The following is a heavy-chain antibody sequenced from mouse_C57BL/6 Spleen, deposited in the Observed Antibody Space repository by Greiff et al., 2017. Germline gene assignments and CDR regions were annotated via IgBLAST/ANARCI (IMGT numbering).Heavy chain of an antibody. J-gene: IGHJ2*01. D-gene: IGHD1-1*01. CDR3: ARYRDYGSYFDY. Sequence: VQLQQPGAELVRPGSSVKLSCKASGYTFTSYWMDWVKQRPGQGLEWIGNIYPYDSETHYNQKFKDKATLTVDKSSSTAYMQLSSLTSEDSAVYYCARYRDYGSYFDYWGQGTTLTVSS. CDR1: GYTFTSYW. CDR2: IYPYDSET. V-gene: IGHV1-61*01.